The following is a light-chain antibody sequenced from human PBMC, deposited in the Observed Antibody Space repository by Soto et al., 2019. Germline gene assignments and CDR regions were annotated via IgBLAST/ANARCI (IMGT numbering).Light chain of an antibody. CDR3: QSYDSSLSGSYV. V-gene: IGLV1-40*01. Sequence: QSVLTQPPSVSGAPGQRVTLSCTGSSSNIGAGYDVHWYQQLPGPAPKLLLYGNSNRPSGVPDRFSGSKSGTSASLAITGLQAEDEADYYCQSYDSSLSGSYVFGTGTKLTVL. J-gene: IGLJ1*01. CDR1: SSNIGAGYD. CDR2: GNS.